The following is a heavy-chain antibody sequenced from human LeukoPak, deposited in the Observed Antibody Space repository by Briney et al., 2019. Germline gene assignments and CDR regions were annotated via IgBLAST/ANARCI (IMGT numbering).Heavy chain of an antibody. CDR2: ISSSGSTI. V-gene: IGHV3-11*01. Sequence: PGGSLRLSCAASGFTFSDYYMSWIRQAPGKGLEWVSYISSSGSTIYYADSVKGRFTISRDNAKNSLYLQMNSLRAEDTAVYYCAGETRDGYNSHYFDYWGQGTLVTVSS. J-gene: IGHJ4*02. D-gene: IGHD5-24*01. CDR3: AGETRDGYNSHYFDY. CDR1: GFTFSDYY.